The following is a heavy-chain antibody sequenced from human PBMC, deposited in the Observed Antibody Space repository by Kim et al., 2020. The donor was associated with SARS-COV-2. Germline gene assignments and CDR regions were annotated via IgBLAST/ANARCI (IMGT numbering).Heavy chain of an antibody. D-gene: IGHD2-2*02. CDR3: ATTEEDCSSTSCYTFDY. J-gene: IGHJ4*02. V-gene: IGHV3-23*01. Sequence: VKGRFNNARDNSKNTLYLQMNGLRAEDTAVYYCATTEEDCSSTSCYTFDYWGQGTLVTVSS.